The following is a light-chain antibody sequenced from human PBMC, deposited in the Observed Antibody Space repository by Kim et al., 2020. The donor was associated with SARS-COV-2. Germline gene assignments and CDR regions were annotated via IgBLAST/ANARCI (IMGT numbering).Light chain of an antibody. CDR1: SSNIGSNY. J-gene: IGLJ2*01. CDR3: AAWDDSLSGPGV. CDR2: RNN. V-gene: IGLV1-47*01. Sequence: QRVTISCSGRSSNIGSNYVYWYQQLPGTAPKLLIYRNNQRPSGVPDRFSGSKSGTSASLAISGLRSEDEADYYCAAWDDSLSGPGVFGGGTQLTVL.